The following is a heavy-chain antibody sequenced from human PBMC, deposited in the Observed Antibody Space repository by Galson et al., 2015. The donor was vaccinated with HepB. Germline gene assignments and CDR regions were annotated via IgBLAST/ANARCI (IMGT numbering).Heavy chain of an antibody. J-gene: IGHJ4*02. CDR3: ARPKNEYSSSSGFDY. Sequence: SCKASGGTFSSYAISWVRQAPGQGLEWMGGIIPIFGTANYAQKFQGRVTITADESTSTAYMELSSLRSEDTAVYYCARPKNEYSSSSGFDYWGQGTLVTVSS. D-gene: IGHD6-6*01. CDR1: GGTFSSYA. CDR2: IIPIFGTA. V-gene: IGHV1-69*01.